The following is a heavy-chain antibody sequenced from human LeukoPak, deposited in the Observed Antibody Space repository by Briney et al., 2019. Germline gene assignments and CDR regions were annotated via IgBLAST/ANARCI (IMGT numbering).Heavy chain of an antibody. V-gene: IGHV4-34*01. CDR3: ARGKSYYHDSSGYYPFYFEY. Sequence: ASETLSLTCAVYGGSFSGYYWSWIRQPPGKGLEWIGEINHSGSTNYNPSLKSRVTIAVGTYKNQFSLQLSYVTAADTAVYYCARGKSYYHDSSGYYPFYFEYWGKGIIVT. D-gene: IGHD3-22*01. J-gene: IGHJ4*02. CDR2: INHSGST. CDR1: GGSFSGYY.